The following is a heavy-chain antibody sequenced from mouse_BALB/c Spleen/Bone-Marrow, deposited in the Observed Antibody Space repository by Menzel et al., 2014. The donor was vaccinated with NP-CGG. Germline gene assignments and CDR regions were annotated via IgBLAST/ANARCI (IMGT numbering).Heavy chain of an antibody. V-gene: IGHV1-80*01. J-gene: IGHJ4*01. Sequence: QVQLQQSGAEMVRPGSSVKISCKASGYAFSNNWMNWMKQRPGQGLEWIGQIYPGDGDTNYNGKFKGKATLTADKSSSIACMQLSSLTSEDSAVYFCHYFGSDYYVMDYWGQGTSVTVSS. CDR3: HYFGSDYYVMDY. CDR1: GYAFSNNW. D-gene: IGHD1-1*01. CDR2: IYPGDGDT.